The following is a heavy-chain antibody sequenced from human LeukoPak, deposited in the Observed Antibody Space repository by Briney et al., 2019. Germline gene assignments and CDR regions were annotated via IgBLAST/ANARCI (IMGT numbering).Heavy chain of an antibody. CDR3: ARGGYFVSGYPNFEY. CDR1: GFTFDDYG. D-gene: IGHD3-22*01. Sequence: RPGGSLRLSCAASGFTFDDYGMSWVRQAPGKGLEWVSGINWNGGSTDYADSVKGRFTISRDNAKNSLYLQMNSLRAEDAALYHCARGGYFVSGYPNFEYWGQGTLVTVSS. V-gene: IGHV3-20*01. J-gene: IGHJ4*02. CDR2: INWNGGST.